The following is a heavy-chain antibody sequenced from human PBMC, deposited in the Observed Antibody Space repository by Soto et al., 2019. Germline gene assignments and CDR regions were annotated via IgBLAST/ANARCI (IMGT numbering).Heavy chain of an antibody. V-gene: IGHV3-23*01. CDR2: IRASGTST. J-gene: IGHJ4*02. CDR1: GFTFSSYA. CDR3: AKEWSDARTREKCGLVDY. Sequence: EVQLLESGGGLVQPGGSLRLSCAASGFTFSSYAMAWVRQAPGKGLEWVSTIRASGTSTYYADSVEGRFSISRDNSXXTXXLQMNSLRAEDTAVYYCAKEWSDARTREKCGLVDYWGQGALVTVSS. D-gene: IGHD2-8*01.